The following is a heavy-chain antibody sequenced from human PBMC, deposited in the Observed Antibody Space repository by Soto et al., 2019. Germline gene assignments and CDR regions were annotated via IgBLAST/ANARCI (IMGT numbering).Heavy chain of an antibody. CDR1: GGSISSGSYH. Sequence: SETLSLTCTDSGGSISSGSYHWSWIRQHPGKGLEWIGNIYYSGSSYYNPSLKSRATISIDTSKDQFSLRLGSVTAADTAVYYCARVEGSSYYFRHDCWGRGTLVTVSS. CDR2: IYYSGSS. CDR3: ARVEGSSYYFRHDC. J-gene: IGHJ4*02. D-gene: IGHD1-26*01. V-gene: IGHV4-31*03.